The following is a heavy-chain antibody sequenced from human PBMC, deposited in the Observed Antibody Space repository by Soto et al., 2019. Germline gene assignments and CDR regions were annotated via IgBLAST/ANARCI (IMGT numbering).Heavy chain of an antibody. Sequence: QVQLQESGPGLVKPSGTLSLTCAVSGGSFTSNNWWTWVRQPPGQGLEWIGKIYRTGSTNYNPSLQRRVTISLDKSENQCPLKVTSLTAADTAVYYCASRDPGTSVDYWGQGTLVTVSS. CDR1: GGSFTSNNW. D-gene: IGHD1-7*01. CDR3: ASRDPGTSVDY. V-gene: IGHV4-4*02. CDR2: IYRTGST. J-gene: IGHJ4*02.